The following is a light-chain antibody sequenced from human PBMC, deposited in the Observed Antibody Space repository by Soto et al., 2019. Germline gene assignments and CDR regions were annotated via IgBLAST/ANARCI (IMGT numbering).Light chain of an antibody. CDR1: QSVGSW. CDR2: DAF. V-gene: IGKV3-11*01. Sequence: IVLTQSPATLSLSPGERATLSCRASQSVGSWIVSYQQKPGQAPRLLIYDAFNRATGIPARFSGSGSWTGFTLTISSLEPEDFAVYYCQHRSTSITFGQGPRLDIK. J-gene: IGKJ5*01. CDR3: QHRSTSIT.